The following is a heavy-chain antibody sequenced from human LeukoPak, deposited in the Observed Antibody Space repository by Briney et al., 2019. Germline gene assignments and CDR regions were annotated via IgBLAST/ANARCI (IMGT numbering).Heavy chain of an antibody. CDR2: IYYSGST. D-gene: IGHD2-15*01. V-gene: IGHV4-61*08. CDR1: GGSISSGGYY. J-gene: IGHJ6*02. Sequence: PSETLSLTCTVSGGSISSGGYYWSWIRQHPGKGLEWIGYIYYSGSTNYNPSLKSRVTISVDTSKNQFSLKLSSVTAADTAVYYCARCGRRPLYGMDVWGQGTTVTVSS. CDR3: ARCGRRPLYGMDV.